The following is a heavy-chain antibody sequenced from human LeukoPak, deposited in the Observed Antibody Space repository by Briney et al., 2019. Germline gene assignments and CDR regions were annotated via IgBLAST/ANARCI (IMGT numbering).Heavy chain of an antibody. CDR1: GFTFSSYG. V-gene: IGHV3-30*03. J-gene: IGHJ4*02. D-gene: IGHD3-22*01. CDR3: ASHYDTSGYHYFDF. Sequence: PGTSLRLSCAASGFTFSSYGMHWVRQAPGKGLEWVAVISYDGSNKYYADSVKGRFTISRDSSKNTLYLQMNSLRAEDTAVYYCASHYDTSGYHYFDFRGQGTLVTVSS. CDR2: ISYDGSNK.